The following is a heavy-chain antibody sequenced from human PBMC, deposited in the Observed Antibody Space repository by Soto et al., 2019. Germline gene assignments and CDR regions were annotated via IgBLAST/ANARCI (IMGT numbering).Heavy chain of an antibody. D-gene: IGHD2-2*01. CDR3: ARDPRDIVVVPAAPGNDIYYFDY. J-gene: IGHJ4*02. V-gene: IGHV3-33*01. Sequence: GGSLRLSCAASGFTFSSYGMHWVRQAPGKGLEWVAVIWYDGSNKYYADSVKGRFTISRDNSKNTLYLQMNSLRAEDTAVYYCARDPRDIVVVPAAPGNDIYYFDYWGQGTLVTVSS. CDR1: GFTFSSYG. CDR2: IWYDGSNK.